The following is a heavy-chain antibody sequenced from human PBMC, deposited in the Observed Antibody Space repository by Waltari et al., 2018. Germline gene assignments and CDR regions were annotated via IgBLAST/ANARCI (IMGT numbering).Heavy chain of an antibody. CDR3: ARAHSGSYSYVNWFDP. Sequence: QVQLQESGPGLVKPSETLSLTCAVSGYSISSGYYWGWIRQPPEKGLEWIGSIYHSGSTYYNPSLKSRVTISIDTSKNQFSRRLSSVTAADTAVYYCARAHSGSYSYVNWFDPWGQGTLVTVSS. D-gene: IGHD1-26*01. V-gene: IGHV4-38-2*01. CDR2: IYHSGST. CDR1: GYSISSGYY. J-gene: IGHJ5*02.